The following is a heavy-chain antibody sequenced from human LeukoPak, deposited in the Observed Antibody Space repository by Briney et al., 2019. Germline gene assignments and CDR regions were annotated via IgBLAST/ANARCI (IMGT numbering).Heavy chain of an antibody. CDR2: IKSKTDGGTT. CDR3: TQYTYGFFQY. Sequence: GGSLRLSCAASGFTFSGSALHWVRQASGKGLEWVGRIKSKTDGGTTDYAAPVKGRFTISRDDSKNTLYLQMNSLKTEDTAVYYCTQYTYGFFQYWGQGTLVTVSS. D-gene: IGHD5-18*01. V-gene: IGHV3-15*01. CDR1: GFTFSGSA. J-gene: IGHJ4*02.